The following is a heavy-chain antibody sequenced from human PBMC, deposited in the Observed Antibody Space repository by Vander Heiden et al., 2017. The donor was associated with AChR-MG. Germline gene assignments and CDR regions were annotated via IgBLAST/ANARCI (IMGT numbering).Heavy chain of an antibody. J-gene: IGHJ4*02. CDR1: GFTFSSNS. V-gene: IGHV3-21*01. D-gene: IGHD6-19*01. Sequence: EVQLVESGGGLVTPGGSLRLSCAASGFTFSSNSMNWVRQAPGKGLEWVSSISSSSSYIYYADSVKGRFTISRDNAKNSLYLQMNSLRAEDTAVYYCARDRDGAVAGPPHFDYWGQGTLVTVSS. CDR2: ISSSSSYI. CDR3: ARDRDGAVAGPPHFDY.